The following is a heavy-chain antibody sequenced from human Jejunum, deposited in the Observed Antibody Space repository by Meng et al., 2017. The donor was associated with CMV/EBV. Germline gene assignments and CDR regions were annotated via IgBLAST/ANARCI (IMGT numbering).Heavy chain of an antibody. V-gene: IGHV4-31*01. CDR2: IYSAQNS. D-gene: IGHD3-10*01. J-gene: IGHJ4*02. Sequence: ILSSGTLSCVHYAWTLVLQHPGAVLAWVGIIYSAQNSYYNPSLTGQLPISIDTSNNQFSLRLTSVTAAGTAVCYCAGGPDLNYFDYWGQGTLVTVSS. CDR1: SGTLSCVHYA. CDR3: AGGPDLNYFDY.